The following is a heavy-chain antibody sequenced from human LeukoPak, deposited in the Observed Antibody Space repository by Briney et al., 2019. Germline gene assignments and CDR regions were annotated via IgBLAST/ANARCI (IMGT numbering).Heavy chain of an antibody. V-gene: IGHV4-4*07. CDR1: GGSISSYY. Sequence: SETLPLTCTVSGGSISSYYWSWIRQPAGKGLEWIGRIYTSGSTNYNPSLKSRVTMSVDTSKNQFSLKLSSVTAADTAVYYCARDCSGGSCYSRFDYWGQGTLVTVSS. CDR3: ARDCSGGSCYSRFDY. J-gene: IGHJ4*02. CDR2: IYTSGST. D-gene: IGHD2-15*01.